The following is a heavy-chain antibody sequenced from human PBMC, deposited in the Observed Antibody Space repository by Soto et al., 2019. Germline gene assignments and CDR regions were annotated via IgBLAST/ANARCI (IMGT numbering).Heavy chain of an antibody. D-gene: IGHD5-12*01. V-gene: IGHV1-69*13. CDR3: ARGRGYSGDDHYYYFDMDV. Sequence: GASVKVSCQASGGTFNNYPITWVRQAPGEGLEWMGGSIPIFGTANYAQKFQGRVTISVDESTSTAYMELSSLRSEDTAVYYCARGRGYSGDDHYYYFDMDVWGQGTTVTVSS. J-gene: IGHJ6*02. CDR2: SIPIFGTA. CDR1: GGTFNNYP.